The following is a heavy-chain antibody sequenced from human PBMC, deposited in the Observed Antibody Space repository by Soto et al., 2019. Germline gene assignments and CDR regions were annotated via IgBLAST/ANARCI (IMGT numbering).Heavy chain of an antibody. V-gene: IGHV3-49*03. CDR2: IRSKAYGGTT. CDR1: GFTFGDYA. CDR3: TRDHSIRPFYCSSTSCYPTPFDY. J-gene: IGHJ4*02. D-gene: IGHD2-2*01. Sequence: PGGSLRLSCTASGFTFGDYAMSWFRQAPGKGLEWVGFIRSKAYGGTTEYAASVKGRFTISRDDSKSIAYLQMNSLKTEDTAVYYCTRDHSIRPFYCSSTSCYPTPFDYWGQGTLVTVS.